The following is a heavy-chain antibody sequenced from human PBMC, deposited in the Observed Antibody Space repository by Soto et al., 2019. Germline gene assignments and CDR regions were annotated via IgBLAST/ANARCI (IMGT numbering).Heavy chain of an antibody. J-gene: IGHJ4*02. Sequence: PGGSLRLACAASGFTFTMDSMNWGRQAPGKGLEWVSSISSTTNYIYYGDSMKGRFTISRDNAKNSLYLEMNSLRAEDTAVYYCARESEELTSNFDYWGQGTLVPVSS. CDR1: GFTFTMDS. V-gene: IGHV3-21*06. CDR2: ISSTTNYI. D-gene: IGHD1-26*01. CDR3: ARESEELTSNFDY.